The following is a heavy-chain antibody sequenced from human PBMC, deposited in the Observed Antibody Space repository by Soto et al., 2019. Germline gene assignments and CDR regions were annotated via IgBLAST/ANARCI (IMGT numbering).Heavy chain of an antibody. V-gene: IGHV4-59*01. D-gene: IGHD6-25*01. CDR3: ARVGSQDFYYFDY. Sequence: QVQLQESGPGLVKPSETLSLTCTVSGGSISSYYWSWIRQPPGKGLEWIGYIYYSGSTNYNPSLKSRVTISVDTSKNQFSLKLSSVTAADTAVYYCARVGSQDFYYFDYWGQGTLVTVSS. CDR2: IYYSGST. CDR1: GGSISSYY. J-gene: IGHJ4*02.